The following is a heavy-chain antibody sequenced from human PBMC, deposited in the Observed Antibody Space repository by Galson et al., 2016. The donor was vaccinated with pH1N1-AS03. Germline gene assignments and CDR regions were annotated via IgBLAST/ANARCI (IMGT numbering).Heavy chain of an antibody. CDR1: GFPFSNYW. CDR3: VREMPKTFGRTFEI. J-gene: IGHJ3*02. V-gene: IGHV3-7*03. CDR2: MKEDGKEI. D-gene: IGHD3-10*01. Sequence: SLRLSCAGAGFPFSNYWMSWVRQAPGKGLEWVANMKEDGKEIYYVDSVKGRFTISRDNARNSFYLQMNSLRADETALYYCVREMPKTFGRTFEIWGQGTMVTVSS.